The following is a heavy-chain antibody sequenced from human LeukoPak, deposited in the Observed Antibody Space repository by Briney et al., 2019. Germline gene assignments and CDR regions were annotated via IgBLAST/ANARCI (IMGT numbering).Heavy chain of an antibody. D-gene: IGHD2-21*02. CDR3: ARSLHIVVVTAIGDAFDI. CDR1: GGTFSSYA. Sequence: WASVKVSCKASGGTFSSYAISWVRQAPGQGLEWMGRIIPILGIANYAQKFQGRVTITADKSTSTAYMELSSLRSEDTAVYYCARSLHIVVVTAIGDAFDIWGQGTMVTVSS. CDR2: IIPILGIA. V-gene: IGHV1-69*04. J-gene: IGHJ3*02.